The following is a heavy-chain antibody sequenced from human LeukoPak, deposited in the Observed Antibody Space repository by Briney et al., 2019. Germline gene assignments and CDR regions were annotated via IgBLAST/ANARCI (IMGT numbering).Heavy chain of an antibody. Sequence: GGSLRLSCAASGFTFSSYAMSWVRQAPGKGLEWVSAISGSGGSTYYADSGKGRFTISRDNSKNTLYLQMNSLRAEDTAVYYCAKGNWNDESFDYWGQGTLVTVSS. V-gene: IGHV3-23*01. CDR1: GFTFSSYA. CDR2: ISGSGGST. CDR3: AKGNWNDESFDY. D-gene: IGHD1-1*01. J-gene: IGHJ4*02.